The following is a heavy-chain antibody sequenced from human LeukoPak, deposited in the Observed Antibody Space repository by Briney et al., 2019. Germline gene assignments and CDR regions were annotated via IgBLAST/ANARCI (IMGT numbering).Heavy chain of an antibody. CDR3: ARGPPIAAAGYFDY. CDR2: ISSSSSTI. J-gene: IGHJ4*02. V-gene: IGHV3-48*01. D-gene: IGHD6-13*01. CDR1: GFTFSSYS. Sequence: GGSLRLSCAASGFTFSSYSMSWVRQAPGKGLVWVSYISSSSSTIYYADCVKGRFTISRDNAKNSLYLQMNSLRAEDTAVYYCARGPPIAAAGYFDYWGQGTLVTVSS.